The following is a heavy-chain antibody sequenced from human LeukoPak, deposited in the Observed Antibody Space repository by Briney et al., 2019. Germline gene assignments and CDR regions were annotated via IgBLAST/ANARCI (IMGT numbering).Heavy chain of an antibody. Sequence: GGSLRLSCAASGFTFSSYAMSWVRQAPGKGLEWVSAISGSGGSTYYADSMKGRFTISRDNSKNTLYLQMNSLRAEDTAVYYCAKDLEPEWELLPRVFDYWGQGTLVTVSS. V-gene: IGHV3-23*01. CDR1: GFTFSSYA. CDR3: AKDLEPEWELLPRVFDY. D-gene: IGHD1-26*01. CDR2: ISGSGGST. J-gene: IGHJ4*02.